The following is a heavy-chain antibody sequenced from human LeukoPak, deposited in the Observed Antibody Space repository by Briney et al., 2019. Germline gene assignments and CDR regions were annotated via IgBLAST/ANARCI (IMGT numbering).Heavy chain of an antibody. J-gene: IGHJ4*02. CDR2: ISYSGST. CDR3: ARLPYYYDSTPPA. D-gene: IGHD3-22*01. Sequence: PSETLSLTCTVSAGSISSSSYYWGWIRQPPGKGLEWIGSISYSGSTYYNPSLKSRVTISVDTSKNQFSLKLSSVTAADTAVYYCARLPYYYDSTPPAWGQGTLVTVSS. CDR1: AGSISSSSYY. V-gene: IGHV4-39*07.